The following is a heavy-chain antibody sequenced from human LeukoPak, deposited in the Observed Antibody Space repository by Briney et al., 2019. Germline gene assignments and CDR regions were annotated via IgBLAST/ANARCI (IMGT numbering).Heavy chain of an antibody. V-gene: IGHV4-39*01. Sequence: PSETLSLTCTVSGGSISSSSYYRVWIRQPPGKGLEWIGSVYYIGITYYNPSLKSRVTISVDTSKNQFSLKLSSVTAADTAVYYCARLIYNWNARRFDPWGQGTLVTVSS. CDR3: ARLIYNWNARRFDP. J-gene: IGHJ5*02. D-gene: IGHD1-1*01. CDR1: GGSISSSSYY. CDR2: VYYIGIT.